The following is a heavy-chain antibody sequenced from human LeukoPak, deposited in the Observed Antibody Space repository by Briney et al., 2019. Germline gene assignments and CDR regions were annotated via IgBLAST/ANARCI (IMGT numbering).Heavy chain of an antibody. CDR1: GGSISSSSYY. Sequence: SETLSLTCTVSGGSISSSSYYWGWIRQPPGKGLEWIASIYYGGSTYYNPSLKSRVTISVDTSKNQFSLKLSSVSAADTAVYYCARDGGRLGATFNWGQGTLVTVSS. CDR2: IYYGGST. D-gene: IGHD1-26*01. J-gene: IGHJ4*02. CDR3: ARDGGRLGATFN. V-gene: IGHV4-39*07.